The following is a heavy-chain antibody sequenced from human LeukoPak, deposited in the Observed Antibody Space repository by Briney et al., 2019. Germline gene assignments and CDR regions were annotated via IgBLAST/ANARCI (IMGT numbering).Heavy chain of an antibody. V-gene: IGHV3-53*01. CDR2: IYSGGST. D-gene: IGHD5-18*01. Sequence: GGSLRLSCAASGFTVSSNYMSWVRQAPGKGLEWVSVIYSGGSTYYADSVKGRFTISRVSYKNTLYLQMNSLRVEDTAVYYCARLRGYSYGPPDYWGQGTLVTVSS. CDR1: GFTVSSNY. J-gene: IGHJ4*02. CDR3: ARLRGYSYGPPDY.